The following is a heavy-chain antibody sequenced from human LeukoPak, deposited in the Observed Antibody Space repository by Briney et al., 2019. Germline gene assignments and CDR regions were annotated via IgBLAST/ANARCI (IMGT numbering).Heavy chain of an antibody. CDR3: ARGKSSGWHTFDY. CDR1: GGSISSYY. J-gene: IGHJ4*02. D-gene: IGHD6-19*01. CDR2: IYYSGST. Sequence: SETLSLTCTVSGGSISSYYWSWIRQPPGKGLEWIGYIYYSGSTNYNPSLKSRVTISVDTSKNQFSLKLSSVTAADTAVYYCARGKSSGWHTFDYWGQGTLVTVSS. V-gene: IGHV4-59*01.